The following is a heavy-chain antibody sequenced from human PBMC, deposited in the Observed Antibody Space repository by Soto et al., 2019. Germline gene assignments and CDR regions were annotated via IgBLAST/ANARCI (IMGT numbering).Heavy chain of an antibody. CDR2: INPNSGST. CDR1: GYTFTGHY. V-gene: IGHV1-2*02. CDR3: ATVDGVVRIWFDP. D-gene: IGHD3-3*01. J-gene: IGHJ5*02. Sequence: VASVKVSCKASGYTFTGHYIHWVRQAPGQGLEWMGWINPNSGSTTYAQKFQGRVTMTRDTSISTAYMELSSLRSDDTAVFYCATVDGVVRIWFDPWGQGTLVTVSS.